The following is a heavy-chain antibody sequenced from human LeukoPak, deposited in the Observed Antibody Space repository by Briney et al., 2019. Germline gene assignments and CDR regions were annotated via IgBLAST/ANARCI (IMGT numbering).Heavy chain of an antibody. D-gene: IGHD3-16*01. J-gene: IGHJ4*02. Sequence: GESLHISCKGSGYSFTCYRIGWVRQMPGKGVEWMGIIYPGDSDICYSPSFQGQVTISADKSISTAYLQWSSLKASDTAMYYCARHREYYDPSIAFDYWGQGTLVTVSS. CDR1: GYSFTCYR. CDR3: ARHREYYDPSIAFDY. V-gene: IGHV5-51*01. CDR2: IYPGDSDI.